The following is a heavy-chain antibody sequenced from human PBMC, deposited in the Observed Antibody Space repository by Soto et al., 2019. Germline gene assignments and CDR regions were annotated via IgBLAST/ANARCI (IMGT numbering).Heavy chain of an antibody. CDR1: GGSISSSSYY. Sequence: QLQLQESGPGLVKPSETLSLTCTVSGGSISSSSYYWGWIRQPPGKGLEWIGSIYYSGSTYYNPSLKSRVTISVDTSKNQFSLKLSSVTAADTAVYYCARQSLGDAFDIWGQGTMVTVSS. J-gene: IGHJ3*02. V-gene: IGHV4-39*01. CDR3: ARQSLGDAFDI. CDR2: IYYSGST.